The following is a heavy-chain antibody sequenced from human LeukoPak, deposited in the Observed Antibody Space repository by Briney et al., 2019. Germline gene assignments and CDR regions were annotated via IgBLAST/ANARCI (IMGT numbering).Heavy chain of an antibody. D-gene: IGHD6-13*01. CDR1: GGSISSYY. CDR3: ARPTGYSSGWYPDAFDI. J-gene: IGHJ3*02. CDR2: IYYSGST. V-gene: IGHV4-59*12. Sequence: PSETLSLTCTVSGGSISSYYWSWIRQPPGKGLEWIGYIYYSGSTNYNPSLKSRVTISVDTSKNQFSLKLSSVTAADTAVYYCARPTGYSSGWYPDAFDIWGQGTMVTVSS.